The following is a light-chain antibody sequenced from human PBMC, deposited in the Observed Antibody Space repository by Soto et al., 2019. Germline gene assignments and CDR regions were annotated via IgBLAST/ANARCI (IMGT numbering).Light chain of an antibody. CDR3: QHYNVWPPTWT. CDR1: QSVSSK. J-gene: IGKJ1*01. Sequence: EIVMTQSPATLSVSPGERATLSCMASQSVSSKLAWYQQKPGQTPRVLVYGASTRATGIPTRFSDSGSGTEITHAIRSLQSEDSAVYFWQHYNVWPPTWTFGQGTQGEIK. CDR2: GAS. V-gene: IGKV3-15*01.